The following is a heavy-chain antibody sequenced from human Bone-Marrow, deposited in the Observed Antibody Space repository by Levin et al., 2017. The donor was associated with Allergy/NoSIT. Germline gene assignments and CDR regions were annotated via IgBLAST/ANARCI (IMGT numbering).Heavy chain of an antibody. D-gene: IGHD6-19*01. CDR1: GFTFHNYA. V-gene: IGHV3-23*01. J-gene: IGHJ4*02. Sequence: PGESLKISCAASGFTFHNYAMSWVRQAPGKGLEWVSAISGGSGGGAGTTYYADSVKGRFTVSRDNSKNTLYLQMSSLRADDTAVYYCAKGKQWLALFDSWGQGTLVAVSS. CDR2: ISGGSGGGAGTT. CDR3: AKGKQWLALFDS.